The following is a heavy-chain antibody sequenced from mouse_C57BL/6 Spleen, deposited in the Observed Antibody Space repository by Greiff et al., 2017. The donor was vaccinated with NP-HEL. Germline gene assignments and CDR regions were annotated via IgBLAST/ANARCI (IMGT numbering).Heavy chain of an antibody. V-gene: IGHV1-55*01. Sequence: QVQLQQPGAELVKPGASVKMSCKASGFNINNYWINWVKQRPGQGLEWIGEIYPGSGSTKYNGKFKGKANMTVDTSSNTAYMQLSSLTSEDSSVYYCARGGYYVLDYWGQGTTLTVSS. CDR1: GFNINNYW. CDR3: ARGGYYVLDY. CDR2: IYPGSGST. J-gene: IGHJ2*01. D-gene: IGHD2-3*01.